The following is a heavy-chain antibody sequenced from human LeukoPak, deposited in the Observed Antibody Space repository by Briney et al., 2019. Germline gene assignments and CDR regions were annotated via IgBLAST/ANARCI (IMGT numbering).Heavy chain of an antibody. D-gene: IGHD2-15*01. CDR3: ARQHCSGGACYFFD. V-gene: IGHV3-30*04. Sequence: AGGSLRLSCAASGFTFSSYAMHWVRQAPGKGLEWVAVISYDGSNKYYADSVKGRFTISRDNSKNTLYLQLNSLRAEDTAVYYCARQHCSGGACYFFDWGQGTLVTVSS. CDR2: ISYDGSNK. J-gene: IGHJ4*02. CDR1: GFTFSSYA.